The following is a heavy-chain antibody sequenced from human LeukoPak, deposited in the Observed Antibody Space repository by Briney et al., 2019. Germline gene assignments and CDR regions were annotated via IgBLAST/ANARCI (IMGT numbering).Heavy chain of an antibody. Sequence: GGSLRLSCAASGFTFSSYAMHWVRQAPGKGLEWVAVISYDGSNKYYADSVKGRFTISRDNSKNTLYLQMNSLRAEDTAVYYCARDPEARPLYYFDYWGQGTLVTVSS. D-gene: IGHD6-6*01. V-gene: IGHV3-30*01. J-gene: IGHJ4*02. CDR2: ISYDGSNK. CDR3: ARDPEARPLYYFDY. CDR1: GFTFSSYA.